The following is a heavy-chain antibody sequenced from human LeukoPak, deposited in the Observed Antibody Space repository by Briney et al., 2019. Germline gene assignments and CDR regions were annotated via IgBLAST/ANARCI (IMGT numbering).Heavy chain of an antibody. D-gene: IGHD5-24*01. Sequence: GGSLRLSCAASGFTFSSYSMNWVRQAPGKGLEWVSCISSSDSTIYYADSVKGRFTISRDNAKNSLYLQMNSLRAGDTAVYYCARTIEMATISYFDYWGQGTLVTVSS. CDR3: ARTIEMATISYFDY. J-gene: IGHJ4*02. CDR2: ISSSDSTI. V-gene: IGHV3-48*04. CDR1: GFTFSSYS.